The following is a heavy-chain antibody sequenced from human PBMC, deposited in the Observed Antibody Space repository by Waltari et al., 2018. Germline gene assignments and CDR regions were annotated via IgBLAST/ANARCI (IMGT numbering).Heavy chain of an antibody. CDR3: ATAGAGSPYYFDY. CDR1: GYTLTELS. V-gene: IGHV1-24*01. D-gene: IGHD3-10*01. CDR2: CDPEDGET. Sequence: QVQLVQSGAEVKKPGASVKVSCKVSGYTLTELSMHWVRQAPGKGLEWMGGCDPEDGETSYAQKCQGRVTMTEETSTDTAYMELSSLRSEDTAVYYCATAGAGSPYYFDYWGQGTLVTVSS. J-gene: IGHJ4*02.